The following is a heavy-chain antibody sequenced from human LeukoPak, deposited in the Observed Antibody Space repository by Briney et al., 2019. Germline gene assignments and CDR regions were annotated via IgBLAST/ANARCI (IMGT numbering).Heavy chain of an antibody. CDR2: IYTSGSP. J-gene: IGHJ4*02. D-gene: IGHD2-15*01. Sequence: SETLSLTCADYSGSFSGYYWSWIRQPAGKGLEWIGRIYTSGSPNYNPSLKSRVTMSVDTSKNQFSLKLSSVTAADTAVYYCARDIRVVAAPTSYYFFDYWGQGTLVTVSS. V-gene: IGHV4-4*07. CDR3: ARDIRVVAAPTSYYFFDY. CDR1: SGSFSGYY.